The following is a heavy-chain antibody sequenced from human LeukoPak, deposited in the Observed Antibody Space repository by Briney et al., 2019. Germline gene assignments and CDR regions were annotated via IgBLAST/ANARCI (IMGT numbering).Heavy chain of an antibody. J-gene: IGHJ3*02. CDR1: GFSLSTSGMC. V-gene: IGHV2-70*11. D-gene: IGHD3-10*01. Sequence: SGPTLVNPTQTLTLTCTFSGFSLSTSGMCVSWIRQPPGKALEWLARIDWDDDKYYSTSLKTRLTISKDTSKNQVVLTMTNMDPVDTATYYCARILDYYGSGSYSSDDAFDIWGQGTMVTVSS. CDR2: IDWDDDK. CDR3: ARILDYYGSGSYSSDDAFDI.